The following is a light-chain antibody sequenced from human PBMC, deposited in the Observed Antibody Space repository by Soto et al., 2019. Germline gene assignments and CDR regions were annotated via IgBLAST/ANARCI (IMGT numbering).Light chain of an antibody. Sequence: HSVLTQPPSASGSPGQSVTISCTGTSSDVGGYNFVSWYQQHPGKAPKLLIYEVSKRPSGVPDRFSGSKSDNTASLTVSGLQAEDEADYYCSSFAGGNNLLFGGGTKVTVL. CDR2: EVS. J-gene: IGLJ2*01. CDR1: SSDVGGYNF. V-gene: IGLV2-8*01. CDR3: SSFAGGNNLL.